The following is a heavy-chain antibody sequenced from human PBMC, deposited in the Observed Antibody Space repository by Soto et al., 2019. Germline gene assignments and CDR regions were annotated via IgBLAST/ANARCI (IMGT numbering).Heavy chain of an antibody. D-gene: IGHD2-21*02. V-gene: IGHV1-46*01. CDR2: SNPSGGST. CDR3: ARGDIVVVTDIPYFQH. Sequence: QVQLLQSGAEVKKPGASVKVSCKASGYTFTSYYMHWVRQAPGQGLERLGISNPSGGSTSSAQKCQGRVTMTSDTSTRTVYMELSSLRATDTAVYDCARGDIVVVTDIPYFQHWGQGTLVTVSS. CDR1: GYTFTSYY. J-gene: IGHJ1*01.